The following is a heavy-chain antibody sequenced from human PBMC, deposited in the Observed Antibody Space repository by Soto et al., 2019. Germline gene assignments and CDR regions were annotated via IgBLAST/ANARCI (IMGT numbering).Heavy chain of an antibody. CDR3: AGVNSGSYHHGLFDY. D-gene: IGHD1-26*01. Sequence: ASVKVSCKASGYTFTAHYMNWVRQAPGQGLEWMGWINPNSGDTKYVEKFQGRVTMTRDTSISTAYMELSSLRSDDTAVYYCAGVNSGSYHHGLFDYWGQGALVTVSS. CDR1: GYTFTAHY. CDR2: INPNSGDT. J-gene: IGHJ4*02. V-gene: IGHV1-2*02.